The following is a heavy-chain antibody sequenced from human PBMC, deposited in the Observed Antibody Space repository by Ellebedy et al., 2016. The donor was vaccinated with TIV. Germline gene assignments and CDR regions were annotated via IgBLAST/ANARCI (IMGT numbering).Heavy chain of an antibody. D-gene: IGHD6-13*01. J-gene: IGHJ4*02. V-gene: IGHV1-3*01. CDR3: AREVITAANIQPTFDY. Sequence: AASVKVSCKASGYTFTTYAMHWVRQAPGQRLEWMGRINAGNGNTKYSQKFQGTVTLTRDTSASTAFVGLSSLRSEDTAVYFCAREVITAANIQPTFDYWGQGTLVTVSS. CDR1: GYTFTTYA. CDR2: INAGNGNT.